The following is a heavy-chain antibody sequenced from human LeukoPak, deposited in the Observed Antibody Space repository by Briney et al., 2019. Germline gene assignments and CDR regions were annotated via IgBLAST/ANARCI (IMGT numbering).Heavy chain of an antibody. CDR3: AAGARGDAFDI. CDR2: IVVGSGNT. CDR1: GFTFTSSA. V-gene: IGHV1-58*01. D-gene: IGHD3-16*01. J-gene: IGHJ3*02. Sequence: SVKVSCKASGFTFTSSAVQWVRQARGQRLEWIGWIVVGSGNTNYAQEFQERVTITRDMSTNTAYMELSSLRSEDTAVYYCAAGARGDAFDIWGQGTMVTVSS.